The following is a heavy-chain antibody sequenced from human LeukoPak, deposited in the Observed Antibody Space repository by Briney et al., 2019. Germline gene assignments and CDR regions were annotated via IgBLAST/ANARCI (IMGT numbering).Heavy chain of an antibody. D-gene: IGHD1-26*01. V-gene: IGHV1-18*01. CDR2: ISAYNGNT. J-gene: IGHJ4*02. CDR3: ARDDGHSGSYYIGY. CDR1: GYTFTNYG. Sequence: ASVKVSCKASGYTFTNYGISWVRQAPGQGLEWMGWISAYNGNTNYAQKLQGRVTMTTDTSTSTAYMELRSLRSDDTAVYYCARDDGHSGSYYIGYWGQGTLVTVSS.